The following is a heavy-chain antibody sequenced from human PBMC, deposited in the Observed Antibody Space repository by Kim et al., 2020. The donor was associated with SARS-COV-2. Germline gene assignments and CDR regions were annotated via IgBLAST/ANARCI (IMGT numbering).Heavy chain of an antibody. CDR3: VRFGELSTGFDY. V-gene: IGHV1-69*04. J-gene: IGHJ4*02. D-gene: IGHD3-10*01. Sequence: SVKVSCKASGGTFSSYAISWVRQAPGQGLEWMGRIIPILGIANYAQKFQGRVTITADKSTSTAYMELSSLRSEDTAVYYCVRFGELSTGFDYWGQGTLVTVSS. CDR2: IIPILGIA. CDR1: GGTFSSYA.